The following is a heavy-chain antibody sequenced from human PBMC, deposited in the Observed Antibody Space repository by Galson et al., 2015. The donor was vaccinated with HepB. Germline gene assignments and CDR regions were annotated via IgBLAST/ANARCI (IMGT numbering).Heavy chain of an antibody. V-gene: IGHV3-7*01. D-gene: IGHD3-3*01. CDR1: GFTFSSYA. Sequence: SLRLSCAASGFTFSSYAMHWVRQAPGKGLEWVANIKQDGSEKYYVDSVKGRFTISRDNAKNSLYLQMNSLRAEDTAVYYCARIAYDFWSGPPHFDYWGQGTLVTVSS. CDR3: ARIAYDFWSGPPHFDY. J-gene: IGHJ4*02. CDR2: IKQDGSEK.